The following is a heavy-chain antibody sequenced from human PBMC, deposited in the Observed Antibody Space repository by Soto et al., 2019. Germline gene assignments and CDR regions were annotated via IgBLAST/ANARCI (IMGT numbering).Heavy chain of an antibody. V-gene: IGHV3-21*01. CDR1: GFAFSSYS. J-gene: IGHJ3*02. Sequence: GGSLRLSCAASGFAFSSYSMNWVRQAPGKGLEWVSSISSSSSYIYYADSVKGRFTISRDNAKNSLYLQMNSLRAEDTAVYYCAGEVVVVAATHDAFDIWGQGTMVTVSS. CDR3: AGEVVVVAATHDAFDI. D-gene: IGHD2-15*01. CDR2: ISSSSSYI.